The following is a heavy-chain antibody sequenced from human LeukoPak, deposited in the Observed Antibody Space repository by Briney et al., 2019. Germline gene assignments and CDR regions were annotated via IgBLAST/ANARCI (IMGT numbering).Heavy chain of an antibody. CDR2: ISNTGGVI. Sequence: GGSLRLSCAASGSTFSSHTMNWVRQAPGKGLEWISYISNTGGVIYYADSVKGRFTISRDNAKNSLYLQMNRLRAEDTAVYYCARNLPAADYWGQGTLVTVSS. D-gene: IGHD2-2*01. V-gene: IGHV3-48*04. CDR3: ARNLPAADY. CDR1: GSTFSSHT. J-gene: IGHJ4*02.